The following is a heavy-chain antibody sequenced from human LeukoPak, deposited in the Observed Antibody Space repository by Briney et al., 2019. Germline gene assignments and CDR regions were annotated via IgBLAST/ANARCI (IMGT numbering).Heavy chain of an antibody. CDR3: ARAGPPPTHSDY. V-gene: IGHV4-59*01. J-gene: IGHJ4*02. Sequence: PSETLSLTCTVSGGSISSYYWSWIRQPPGKGLEWIGYIYYSGSTNYNPSLKSRVTISVDTSKNQFSLKLSSVTAADTAVYYCARAGPPPTHSDYWGQGTLVTVSS. CDR1: GGSISSYY. CDR2: IYYSGST.